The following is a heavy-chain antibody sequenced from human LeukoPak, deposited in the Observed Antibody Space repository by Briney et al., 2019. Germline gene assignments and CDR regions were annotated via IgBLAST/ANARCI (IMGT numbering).Heavy chain of an antibody. CDR1: GFTFDDYG. V-gene: IGHV3-20*04. Sequence: PGRSLRLSCAASGFTFDDYGMSWVRQAPGKGLEWFSGINWNGGSTGYADSVKGRLTISRDNAKNSLYLQMNSLRAEDTALYYCAGAYSSGSYFDFWGQGTLVTVSS. CDR2: INWNGGST. D-gene: IGHD3-10*01. CDR3: AGAYSSGSYFDF. J-gene: IGHJ4*02.